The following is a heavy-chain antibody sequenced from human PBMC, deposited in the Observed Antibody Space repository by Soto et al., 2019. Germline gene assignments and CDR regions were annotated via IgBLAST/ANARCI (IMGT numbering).Heavy chain of an antibody. CDR1: GFTFSNYG. J-gene: IGHJ4*02. CDR3: AKARVRIVGANSFDY. Sequence: QPGGSLRLSCVGSGFTFSNYGMHWVRQPPGKGLEWVALISDDGDKRYYADSVRGRLIISRDNSKDTLYLQMNSLGPDDTAVYFCAKARVRIVGANSFDYCGQGATVTVYS. V-gene: IGHV3-30*18. D-gene: IGHD1-26*01. CDR2: ISDDGDKR.